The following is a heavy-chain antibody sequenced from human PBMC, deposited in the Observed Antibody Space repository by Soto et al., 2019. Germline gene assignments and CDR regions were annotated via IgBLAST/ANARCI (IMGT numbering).Heavy chain of an antibody. J-gene: IGHJ4*02. CDR2: IYWDDDK. Sequence: QITLKESGPTLVKRTQTLTLTCNFSGFSLSTSGVGVGWIRQPPGKALEWLALIYWDDDKRYSPSLKSRLTITKDTSKNQMVLTMTNMDPVDTATYYCAHRHFGGGSSWYADYWGQGTLVTVSS. D-gene: IGHD6-13*01. CDR3: AHRHFGGGSSWYADY. V-gene: IGHV2-5*02. CDR1: GFSLSTSGVG.